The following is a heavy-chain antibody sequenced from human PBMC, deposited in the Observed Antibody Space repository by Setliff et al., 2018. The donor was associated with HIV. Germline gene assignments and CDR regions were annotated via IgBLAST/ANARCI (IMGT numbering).Heavy chain of an antibody. J-gene: IGHJ3*02. CDR3: ARRPRIVGVRKNAFDI. V-gene: IGHV4-34*01. CDR1: GGSFSGYY. Sequence: SETLSLTCAVYGGSFSGYYWSWTRQPPGKGLEWIGEINHSGSTNYNPSLKSRVTISVDTSKNQFSLKLSSVTAADTAVYYCARRPRIVGVRKNAFDIWGQGTMVTVSS. D-gene: IGHD1-26*01. CDR2: INHSGST.